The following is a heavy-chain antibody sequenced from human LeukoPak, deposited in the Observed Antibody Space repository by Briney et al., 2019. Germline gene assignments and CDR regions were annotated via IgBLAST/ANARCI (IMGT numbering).Heavy chain of an antibody. J-gene: IGHJ4*02. CDR1: GFTFSSNN. V-gene: IGHV3-48*02. Sequence: GGSLRLSCAASGFTFSSNNMNWVRQAPGKGLEWVSYISSSGSNIYYADSMKGRFTISRDNAKNSLYLQINSLIYEDTAVYFCARYNRRDYWGQGTLVTVSS. CDR3: ARYNRRDY. D-gene: IGHD2/OR15-2a*01. CDR2: ISSSGSNI.